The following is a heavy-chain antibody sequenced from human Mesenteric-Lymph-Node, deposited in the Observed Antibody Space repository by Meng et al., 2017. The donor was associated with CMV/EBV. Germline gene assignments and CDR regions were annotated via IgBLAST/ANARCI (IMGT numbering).Heavy chain of an antibody. D-gene: IGHD3-3*01. CDR1: GFIFSYYW. J-gene: IGHJ4*02. V-gene: IGHV3-7*01. CDR2: IKEDGSDQ. Sequence: GESLKISCDASGFIFSYYWMSWVRQAPGKGPEWVADIKEDGSDQKYVESVKGRFTVSRDNARNSLYLQMHSLRDEDTAVYYCARDIWSGYPYFDYWGQGTLVTVSS. CDR3: ARDIWSGYPYFDY.